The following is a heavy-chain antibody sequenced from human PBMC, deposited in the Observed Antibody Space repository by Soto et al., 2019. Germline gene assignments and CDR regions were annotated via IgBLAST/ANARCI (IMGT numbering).Heavy chain of an antibody. V-gene: IGHV3-23*01. CDR2: ISGSGGST. J-gene: IGHJ4*02. CDR3: AKAAVEFPSRGETTWFDY. CDR1: GFTFSSYA. D-gene: IGHD4-17*01. Sequence: PGGSLRLSCAASGFTFSSYAMSWVRQAPGKGLEWVSAISGSGGSTYYADSVKGRFTISRDNSKNTLYLQMNSLRAEDTAVYYCAKAAVEFPSRGETTWFDYWGQGTLVTVSS.